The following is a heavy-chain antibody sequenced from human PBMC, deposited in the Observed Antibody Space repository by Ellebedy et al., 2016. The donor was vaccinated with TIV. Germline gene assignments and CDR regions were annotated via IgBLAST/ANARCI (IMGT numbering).Heavy chain of an antibody. CDR3: ARSCSSGCPLDFDY. CDR2: IIPIFGTA. V-gene: IGHV1-69*13. J-gene: IGHJ4*02. CDR1: GGTFSSYA. D-gene: IGHD6-19*01. Sequence: SVKVSXXASGGTFSSYAISWVRQAPGQGLEWMGGIIPIFGTANYAQKFQGRVTITADESTSTAYMELSSLRSEDTAVYYCARSCSSGCPLDFDYWGQGTLVTVSS.